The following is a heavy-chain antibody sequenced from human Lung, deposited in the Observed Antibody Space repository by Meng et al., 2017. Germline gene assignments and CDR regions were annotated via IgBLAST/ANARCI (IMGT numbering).Heavy chain of an antibody. Sequence: VQLQQWGAGLLKPSDTLSLTCVVSGGSFSDYYWSWIRQPPGKGLEWIGEINHSGSTNYNLSLESRATISVDTSQNNLSLKLSSVTAADSAVYYCARGPTTMAHDFDYWGQGTLVTVSS. V-gene: IGHV4-34*01. CDR3: ARGPTTMAHDFDY. CDR2: INHSGST. J-gene: IGHJ4*02. D-gene: IGHD4-11*01. CDR1: GGSFSDYY.